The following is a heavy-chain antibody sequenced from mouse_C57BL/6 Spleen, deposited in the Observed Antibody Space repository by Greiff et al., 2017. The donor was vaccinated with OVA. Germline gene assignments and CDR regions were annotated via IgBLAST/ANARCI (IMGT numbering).Heavy chain of an antibody. Sequence: VQLQQSGAELVRPGASVKLSCKASGYTFTDYYINWVKQRPGQGLEWIARIYPGSGNTYYNEKFKGKATLTAEKSSSTAYMQLSSLTSEDSAVYFCARDHEGFDYGGQGTTLTVSS. CDR2: IYPGSGNT. CDR3: ARDHEGFDY. V-gene: IGHV1-76*01. CDR1: GYTFTDYY. J-gene: IGHJ2*01.